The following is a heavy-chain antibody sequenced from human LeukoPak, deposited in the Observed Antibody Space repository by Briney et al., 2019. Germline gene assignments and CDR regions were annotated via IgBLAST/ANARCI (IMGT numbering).Heavy chain of an antibody. Sequence: GGSLRLSCEASGFTFSAYAMTWVRQAPGKGLEWVSSIGSDNKPHYSESVKGRFAISRDNSENTLYLQMNSLRAEDTAVYYCARGFLKYSSGWYGDYWGQGTLVTVSS. CDR1: GFTFSAYA. CDR2: IGSDNKP. CDR3: ARGFLKYSSGWYGDY. D-gene: IGHD6-19*01. J-gene: IGHJ4*02. V-gene: IGHV3-23*05.